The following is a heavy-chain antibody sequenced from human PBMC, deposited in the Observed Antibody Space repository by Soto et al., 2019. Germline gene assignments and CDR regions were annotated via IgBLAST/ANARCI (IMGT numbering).Heavy chain of an antibody. V-gene: IGHV5-51*01. D-gene: IGHD3-10*01. J-gene: IGHJ6*02. Sequence: GESLKLSCNGSGYSFTSYWIGWVRQMPGKGLEWMGIIYPGDSDTRYSPTFQGQVTISADKSISTAYLQWSSLKASDTAMYYCAGGGVRGVITRTRDYYGMDVWGQGTTVTVSS. CDR1: GYSFTSYW. CDR3: AGGGVRGVITRTRDYYGMDV. CDR2: IYPGDSDT.